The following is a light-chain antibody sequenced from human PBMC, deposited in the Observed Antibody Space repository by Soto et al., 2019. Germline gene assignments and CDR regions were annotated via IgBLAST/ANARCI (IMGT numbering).Light chain of an antibody. CDR2: AAS. CDR3: QKYNSAPQT. Sequence: DIQMTQSPSSLSASVGDRVTIACRASQGISNSLAWYQQKPGTVPKLLIYAASTLQSGVPSRFSGSGSGTDFTLTISSLQPEDVATYYCQKYNSAPQTFGQGTKVEIK. J-gene: IGKJ1*01. V-gene: IGKV1-27*01. CDR1: QGISNS.